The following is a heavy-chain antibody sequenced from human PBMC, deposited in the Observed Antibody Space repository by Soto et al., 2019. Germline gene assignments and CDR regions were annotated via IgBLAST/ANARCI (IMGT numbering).Heavy chain of an antibody. V-gene: IGHV4-59*01. CDR3: ARYSGQKNYNWFDP. D-gene: IGHD1-26*01. Sequence: SETLSLTCTVSGGSISSYYWSWIRQPPGKGLEWIGYIYYSGSTNYNPSLKSRVTISVDTSKNQFSLKLSSVTAADTAVYYCARYSGQKNYNWFDPWGQGTLVTVSS. CDR1: GGSISSYY. CDR2: IYYSGST. J-gene: IGHJ5*02.